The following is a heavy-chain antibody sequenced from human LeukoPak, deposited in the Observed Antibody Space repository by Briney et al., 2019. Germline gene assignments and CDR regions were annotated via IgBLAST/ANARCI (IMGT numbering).Heavy chain of an antibody. CDR3: ARSRRGYSYGLGLYYMDV. CDR1: GGTFSSYA. V-gene: IGHV1-69*05. J-gene: IGHJ6*03. CDR2: IIPIFGTA. D-gene: IGHD5-18*01. Sequence: SVKVSXKASGGTFSSYAISWMRQAPGQGLEWMGGIIPIFGTANYAQKFQGRVTITTDESTSTAYMELSSLRSEDTAVYYCARSRRGYSYGLGLYYMDVWGKGTTVTVSS.